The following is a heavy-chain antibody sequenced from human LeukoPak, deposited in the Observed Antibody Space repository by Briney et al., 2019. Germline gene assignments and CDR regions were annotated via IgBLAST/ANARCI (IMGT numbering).Heavy chain of an antibody. CDR2: SGTDGGTT. CDR3: TMKNVGKQPHYS. D-gene: IGHD1-26*01. Sequence: PGGSLRLSCAASGFNFSTYAMTWVRQAPGRGLEWVSVSGTDGGTTYYADSVKDRFTISRDNSKSTLYLQMNRLRVEDTAIYFCTMKNVGKQPHYSWGQGTLVTVSS. J-gene: IGHJ4*02. V-gene: IGHV3-23*01. CDR1: GFNFSTYA.